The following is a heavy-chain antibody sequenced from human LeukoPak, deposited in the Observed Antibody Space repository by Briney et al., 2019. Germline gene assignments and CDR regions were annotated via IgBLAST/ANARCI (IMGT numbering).Heavy chain of an antibody. J-gene: IGHJ6*02. CDR3: ARDLHGDYYYYGMDV. CDR2: IYYSGST. V-gene: IGHV4-31*03. CDR1: GGSISSGGYY. D-gene: IGHD4-17*01. Sequence: PSETLSLTCTVSGGSISSGGYYWSWIRQHPGKGLEWIGYIYYSGSTYYNPSLKSRVTISVDTSKNQFSLKLSSVTAADTAVYYCARDLHGDYYYYGMDVWGQGTTVTVSS.